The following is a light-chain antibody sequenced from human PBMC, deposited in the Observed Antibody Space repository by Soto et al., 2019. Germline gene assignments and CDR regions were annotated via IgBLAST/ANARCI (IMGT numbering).Light chain of an antibody. CDR2: GAS. CDR1: RSVSNNY. J-gene: IGKJ1*01. Sequence: EIVLTQSPGTLSFSPRERATLSCRASRSVSNNYVAWYQRKPGKAPRLLIYGASSRATDIPRRFSGSGSGTDFNLTITRLEPEDLAVYYCHRYGSSPPTFGQGTKVESK. V-gene: IGKV3-20*01. CDR3: HRYGSSPPT.